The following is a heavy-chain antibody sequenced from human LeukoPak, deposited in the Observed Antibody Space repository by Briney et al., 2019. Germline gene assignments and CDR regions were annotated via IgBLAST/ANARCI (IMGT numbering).Heavy chain of an antibody. J-gene: IGHJ6*04. D-gene: IGHD3-10*01. CDR1: GGSFSGYY. CDR3: ARGATYGSGNFFYYYYGMDV. Sequence: NPSETLSLTCAVYGGSFSGYYWSWIRQPPGKGLEWIGEINHSGSTNYNPSLKSRVTISVDTSKNQFSLKLSFVTAADTAVYYCARGATYGSGNFFYYYYGMDVWGKGTTVTVSS. CDR2: INHSGST. V-gene: IGHV4-34*01.